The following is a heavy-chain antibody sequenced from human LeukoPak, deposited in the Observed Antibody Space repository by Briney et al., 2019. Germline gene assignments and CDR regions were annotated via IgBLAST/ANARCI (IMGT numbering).Heavy chain of an antibody. CDR1: GGSISSGSYY. J-gene: IGHJ4*02. CDR3: ARHSDFDNSFDH. D-gene: IGHD5-12*01. V-gene: IGHV4-61*10. CDR2: ISHIGTT. Sequence: SETLSLTCTVSGGSISSGSYYWSWIRQPAGKGLEWIGYISHIGTTYYNPSLKSRVTISVDTSKNQFSLRLSSVTAADTAVYYCARHSDFDNSFDHWGQGTLVTVSS.